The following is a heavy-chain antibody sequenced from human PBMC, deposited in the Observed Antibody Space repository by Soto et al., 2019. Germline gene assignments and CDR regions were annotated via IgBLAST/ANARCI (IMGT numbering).Heavy chain of an antibody. D-gene: IGHD6-13*01. CDR3: ATAPIAAAGRIDY. Sequence: VASVKVSCKASGYTFTSYYMHWVRQAPGQGLEWMGIINASDGNTSYAQKLQGRVTMTRDTSTSTAYMELRSLRSDDTAVYYCATAPIAAAGRIDYWGQGTLVTVSS. V-gene: IGHV1-46*01. CDR2: INASDGNT. CDR1: GYTFTSYY. J-gene: IGHJ4*02.